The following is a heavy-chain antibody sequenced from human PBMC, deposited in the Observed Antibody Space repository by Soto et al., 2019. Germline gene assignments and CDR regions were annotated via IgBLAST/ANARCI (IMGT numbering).Heavy chain of an antibody. Sequence: EVQLVESGGGLVQPGRSLRLSCAASGFTFDDYAMHWVRQAPGKGLEGVSGISWNSGSIGYADSVKGRFTISRDNAKNSLYLQMNSLRAEDTALYYCAKDHGNYYGSGSYYRYWGQGTLVTVSS. CDR3: AKDHGNYYGSGSYYRY. CDR1: GFTFDDYA. D-gene: IGHD3-10*01. CDR2: ISWNSGSI. J-gene: IGHJ4*02. V-gene: IGHV3-9*01.